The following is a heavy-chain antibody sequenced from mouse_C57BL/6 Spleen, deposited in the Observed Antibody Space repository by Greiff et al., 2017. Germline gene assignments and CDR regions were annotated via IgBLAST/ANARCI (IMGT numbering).Heavy chain of an antibody. J-gene: IGHJ1*03. CDR1: GFTFSSYA. Sequence: EVNLVESGGGLVKPGGSLKLSCAASGFTFSSYAMSWVRQTPEKRLEWVATISDGGSYTYYPDNVKGRFTISRDNAKNNLYLQMSHLKSEDTAMYYCARETYYDYDGYFDVWGTGTTVTVSS. V-gene: IGHV5-4*01. D-gene: IGHD2-4*01. CDR2: ISDGGSYT. CDR3: ARETYYDYDGYFDV.